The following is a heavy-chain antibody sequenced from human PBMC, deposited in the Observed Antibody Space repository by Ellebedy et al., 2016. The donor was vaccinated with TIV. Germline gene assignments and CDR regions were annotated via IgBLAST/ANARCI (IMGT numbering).Heavy chain of an antibody. CDR3: ARDWQTSGPGSYHIDS. Sequence: GESLKISCAASGFIFSHYSMNWVRQAPGKGLEWVSYISRSSSNTYYGDSAKGRFTISRDDAKNSLYLQMNNLRAEDTAVYYCARDWQTSGPGSYHIDSWGQGTLVTVSS. J-gene: IGHJ4*02. V-gene: IGHV3-21*01. CDR2: ISRSSSNT. CDR1: GFIFSHYS. D-gene: IGHD3-10*01.